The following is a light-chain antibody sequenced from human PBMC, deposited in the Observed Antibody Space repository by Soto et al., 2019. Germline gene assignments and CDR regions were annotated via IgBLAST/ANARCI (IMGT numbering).Light chain of an antibody. CDR2: DAS. V-gene: IGKV1-5*01. Sequence: DIQMTQYPSTLSASVGDRVTITCRASQSVRNWLAWYQQKPGKAPKLLIYDASSLESGVPSRFSGSGFGTEFTLTISSLQPDDFATYYCQQFNTYSYTFGQGTKVDIK. CDR1: QSVRNW. CDR3: QQFNTYSYT. J-gene: IGKJ2*01.